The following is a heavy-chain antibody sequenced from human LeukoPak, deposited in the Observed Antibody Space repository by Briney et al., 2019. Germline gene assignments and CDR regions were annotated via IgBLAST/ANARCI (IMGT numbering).Heavy chain of an antibody. V-gene: IGHV3-30-3*01. D-gene: IGHD3-10*01. CDR2: ISYDGSNK. J-gene: IGHJ4*02. CDR1: RFTFSSYA. CDR3: ARDNRELLWFGELGDY. Sequence: GGSLRLSCAASRFTFSSYAMHWVRQAPGKGLEWVAVISYDGSNKYYADSVKGRFTISRDNSKNTLYLQMNSLRAEDTAVYYCARDNRELLWFGELGDYWGQGTLVTVSS.